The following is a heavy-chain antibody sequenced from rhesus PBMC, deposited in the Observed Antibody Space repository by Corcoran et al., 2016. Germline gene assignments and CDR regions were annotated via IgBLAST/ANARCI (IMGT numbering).Heavy chain of an antibody. V-gene: IGHV4-65*01. Sequence: QVQLQESGPGLVKPSETLSLPCAVSGGSTRSSTWWPWCCHPPGKGLEWIGYISGSSGTTYYNPSLRSRVTISTDTSKNQFSLKLSSVTAADTAVYYCARRIGNRNFDYWGQGVLVTVSS. CDR2: ISGSSGTT. D-gene: IGHD4-35*01. J-gene: IGHJ4*01. CDR3: ARRIGNRNFDY. CDR1: GGSTRSSTW.